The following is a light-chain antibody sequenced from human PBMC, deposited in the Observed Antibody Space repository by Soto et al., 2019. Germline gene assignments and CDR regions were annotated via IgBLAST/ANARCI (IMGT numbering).Light chain of an antibody. CDR1: SSDVGAYNY. CDR3: TSHARTINFPYI. CDR2: EVN. V-gene: IGLV2-8*01. Sequence: QSVLTQPPSASGSPGQSVTISCTGTSSDVGAYNYVSWYQHHPGKAPKLLVYEVNKRPSGVHDRFSGSKSGNTASLTGSGLQAEDEADYYCTSHARTINFPYIFGTGTKLTVL. J-gene: IGLJ1*01.